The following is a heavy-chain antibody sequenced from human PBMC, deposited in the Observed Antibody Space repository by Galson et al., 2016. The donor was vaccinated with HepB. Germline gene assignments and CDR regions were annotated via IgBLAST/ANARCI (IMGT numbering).Heavy chain of an antibody. V-gene: IGHV3-30-3*02. CDR2: LSTNGLSQ. CDR3: AKDQGKLRYYDWLTYDAVDI. J-gene: IGHJ3*02. CDR1: GFSVNTYA. D-gene: IGHD3-9*01. Sequence: SGFSVNTYAVNWVRQAPGKGLEWVAVLSTNGLSQHYADSVKGRFTISKDNSKNTLYLQMNSLRVEDTAIYYCAKDQGKLRYYDWLTYDAVDIWGQGTMVIVSS.